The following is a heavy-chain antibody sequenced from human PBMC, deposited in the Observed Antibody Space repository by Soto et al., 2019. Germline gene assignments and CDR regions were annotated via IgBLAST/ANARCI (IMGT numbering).Heavy chain of an antibody. CDR1: GFTFTTYS. Sequence: EVQLVESGGGLVQPGGSLRLSCAASGFTFTTYSMNWVRQAPGKGLEWLSYITSSTNTIYYADSVKGRFTISRDNAKNSLYLQMNSLRDEDTAVYYCARDPKYCTNGVCYKGDWYFDLWGRGTLVTVSS. CDR2: ITSSTNTI. D-gene: IGHD2-8*01. CDR3: ARDPKYCTNGVCYKGDWYFDL. V-gene: IGHV3-48*02. J-gene: IGHJ2*01.